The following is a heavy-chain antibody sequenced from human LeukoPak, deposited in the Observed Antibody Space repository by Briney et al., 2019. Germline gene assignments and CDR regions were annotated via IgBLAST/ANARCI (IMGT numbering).Heavy chain of an antibody. J-gene: IGHJ6*03. D-gene: IGHD5-18*01. Sequence: SETLSLTCTVSGGSISSGSYYWSWIRQPPGKGLEWIGYIYYSGSTNYNPSLKSRVTISVDTSKNQFSLKLSSVTAADTAVYYCARTTEGGYSYGYFYYYYMDVWGKGTTVAISS. V-gene: IGHV4-61*01. CDR1: GGSISSGSYY. CDR3: ARTTEGGYSYGYFYYYYMDV. CDR2: IYYSGST.